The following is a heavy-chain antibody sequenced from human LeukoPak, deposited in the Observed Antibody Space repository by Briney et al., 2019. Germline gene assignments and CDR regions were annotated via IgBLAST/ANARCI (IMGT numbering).Heavy chain of an antibody. V-gene: IGHV1-18*01. Sequence: ASVKVSCKASGYTFSTYGISWVRQAPGQGLEWMGWISAYNGNTKYARKFQGRVTMTTDTSTSTAYMELSSLRSEDTAVYYCARFYGYSYGYYYYGMDVWGQGTTVTVSS. D-gene: IGHD5-18*01. CDR1: GYTFSTYG. CDR3: ARFYGYSYGYYYYGMDV. CDR2: ISAYNGNT. J-gene: IGHJ6*02.